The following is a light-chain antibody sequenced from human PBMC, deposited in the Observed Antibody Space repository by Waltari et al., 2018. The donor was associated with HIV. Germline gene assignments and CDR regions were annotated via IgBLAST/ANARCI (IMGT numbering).Light chain of an antibody. J-gene: IGLJ1*01. Sequence: QSVLTQPPSASGTHGQRVTIPCSGSSSNIGSTTVKWYQQLPGTAPNLLIYNNNLRPSGVPDRFSGSKSGTSASLAISGLQSEDEADYYCAAWDDSLLYVFGTGTKVTVL. V-gene: IGLV1-44*01. CDR2: NNN. CDR1: SSNIGSTT. CDR3: AAWDDSLLYV.